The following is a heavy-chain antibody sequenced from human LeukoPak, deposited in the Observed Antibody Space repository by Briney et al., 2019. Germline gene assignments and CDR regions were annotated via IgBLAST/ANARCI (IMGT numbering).Heavy chain of an antibody. CDR3: ARAHYYYAMDV. Sequence: GASVKVSCKASGYTFTAYYMHWVRQALGQGLEWMGWINPNSGGTNYAQKFQGRVTMTSDTSISTAYMELSRLRSDDTAVYYCARAHYYYAMDVWGQGTTVTVSS. CDR1: GYTFTAYY. V-gene: IGHV1-2*02. CDR2: INPNSGGT. J-gene: IGHJ6*02.